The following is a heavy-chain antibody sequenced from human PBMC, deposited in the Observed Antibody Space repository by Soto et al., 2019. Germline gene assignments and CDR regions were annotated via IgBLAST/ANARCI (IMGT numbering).Heavy chain of an antibody. D-gene: IGHD2-15*01. J-gene: IGHJ5*02. Sequence: SETRSLTCAVSGTSVSSTFWWTWVRQPPGKGLEWIGEVYHTGSTKSNPSLKSRVTISVDKSNNQFSLELRAVTAADTAVYYCASLPPRIVVVKTEIPTWGQGTLVTVSS. CDR3: ASLPPRIVVVKTEIPT. CDR2: VYHTGST. CDR1: GTSVSSTFW. V-gene: IGHV4-4*02.